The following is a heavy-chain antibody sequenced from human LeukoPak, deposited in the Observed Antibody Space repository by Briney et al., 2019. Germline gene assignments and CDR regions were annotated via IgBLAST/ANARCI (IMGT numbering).Heavy chain of an antibody. J-gene: IGHJ4*02. CDR2: IYSGGST. V-gene: IGHV3-66*01. CDR3: AIRAGLTYYYDSSGYYFDY. D-gene: IGHD3-22*01. Sequence: GGSLRLSCAASGFTVSSNYMSWVRQAPGKGLEWVSVIYSGGSTYYADSVKGRFTISRDNSKNTLYLQMNSLRAEDTAVYYCAIRAGLTYYYDSSGYYFDYWGQGTLVTVSS. CDR1: GFTVSSNY.